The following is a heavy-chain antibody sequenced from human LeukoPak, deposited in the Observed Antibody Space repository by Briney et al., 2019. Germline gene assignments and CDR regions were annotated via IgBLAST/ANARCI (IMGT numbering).Heavy chain of an antibody. D-gene: IGHD3-9*01. CDR3: ARGGTIRPYYFDY. CDR2: IIPILGIA. J-gene: IGHJ4*02. Sequence: GSSVKVSCKASGGTFSSYAISWVRQAPGQGLEWMGRIIPILGIANYAQKFQGRVTITADKSTITAYMELSSLRSEDTAVYYCARGGTIRPYYFDYWGQGTLVTVSS. CDR1: GGTFSSYA. V-gene: IGHV1-69*04.